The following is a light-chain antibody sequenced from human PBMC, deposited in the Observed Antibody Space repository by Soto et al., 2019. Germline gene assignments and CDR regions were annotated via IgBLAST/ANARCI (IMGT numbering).Light chain of an antibody. CDR3: QQYAGSPWT. Sequence: ENVLTQSPDTLSLSPGERATLSCRASQRVDNNYLAWYQQKPGQAPRPLIYAASNRAPGIPDRFRGSGSGTDFSLTISRLEPEDFAVYYCQQYAGSPWTLGQGTKVDIK. CDR2: AAS. CDR1: QRVDNNY. V-gene: IGKV3-20*01. J-gene: IGKJ1*01.